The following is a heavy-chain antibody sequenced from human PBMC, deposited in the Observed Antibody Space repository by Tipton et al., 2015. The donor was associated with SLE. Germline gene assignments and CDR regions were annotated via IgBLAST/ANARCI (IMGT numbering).Heavy chain of an antibody. CDR1: GYTFDAYY. J-gene: IGHJ2*01. Sequence: QLVQSGAEVMKPGASVRVSCKASGYTFDAYYMHWVRQATGQGLEWMGWMSPYSANTGYAQKFQGRVTMTRDTSISTAYMELSSLRSEDTAMYYCARQTSWYFDLWGRGTLVTVSS. CDR3: ARQTSWYFDL. V-gene: IGHV1-8*02. CDR2: MSPYSANT.